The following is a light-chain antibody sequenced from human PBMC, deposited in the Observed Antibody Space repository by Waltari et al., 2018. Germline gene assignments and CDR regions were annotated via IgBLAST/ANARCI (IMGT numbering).Light chain of an antibody. V-gene: IGKV1-5*01. CDR1: QNINNL. Sequence: DIQMTQYPSTLSASLGDRVTITCRAIQNINNLLAWYQQTPGRAPKLLIYEASSLESGVPSRFRGSGSGTLFTLTITSLQPDDVALYYCQQYKTFSRTFGQGTQVEIK. J-gene: IGKJ1*01. CDR2: EAS. CDR3: QQYKTFSRT.